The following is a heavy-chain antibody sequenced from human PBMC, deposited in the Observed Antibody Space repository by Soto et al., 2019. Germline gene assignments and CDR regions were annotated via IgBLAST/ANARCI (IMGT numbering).Heavy chain of an antibody. CDR3: ARAYSTSWYSFDS. V-gene: IGHV3-66*01. J-gene: IGHJ4*02. Sequence: PVGSLRLSCAATGFTVSDGFMNWVRQAPGKGLEWVSVLHSGGSTYYADSVKGRFTISRDNSKNTVYLQMISLGAEDTAVYYCARAYSTSWYSFDSWGQGTLVTVSS. CDR1: GFTVSDGF. CDR2: LHSGGST. D-gene: IGHD6-13*01.